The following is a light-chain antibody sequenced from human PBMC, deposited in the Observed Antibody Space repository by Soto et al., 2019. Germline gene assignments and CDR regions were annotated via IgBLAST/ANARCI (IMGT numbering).Light chain of an antibody. CDR2: DVS. J-gene: IGLJ2*01. Sequence: QSALTQPASVSGSPGQSITISCTGTSSDVGGYNYVSWYQQHPGKVPKLMIYDVSSRPSGVSDRFSGSKSGNTASLTISGLQAEYEADYYCSSYTSSNTAVFGGGTKVTVL. CDR3: SSYTSSNTAV. CDR1: SSDVGGYNY. V-gene: IGLV2-14*01.